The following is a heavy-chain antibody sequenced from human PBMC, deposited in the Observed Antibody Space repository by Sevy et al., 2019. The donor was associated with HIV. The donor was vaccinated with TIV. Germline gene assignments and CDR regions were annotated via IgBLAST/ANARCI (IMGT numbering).Heavy chain of an antibody. CDR3: AREGAGAVVTANYGMDV. CDR1: GGTFSSYA. V-gene: IGHV1-69*13. J-gene: IGHJ6*02. D-gene: IGHD2-21*02. Sequence: ASVKVSCKASGGTFSSYAISWVRQAPGQGLEWMGGIIPIFGTANYAQKFQGRVTITADESTSTAYMELSSLRSEDTAVYYCAREGAGAVVTANYGMDVWGQGTTVTVSS. CDR2: IIPIFGTA.